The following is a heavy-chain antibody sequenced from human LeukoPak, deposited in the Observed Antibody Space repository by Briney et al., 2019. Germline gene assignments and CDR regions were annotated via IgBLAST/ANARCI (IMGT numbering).Heavy chain of an antibody. V-gene: IGHV3-74*01. CDR1: GLTFSSSW. CDR2: INGDGSST. D-gene: IGHD6-19*01. Sequence: GGSLRLSCAASGLTFSSSWMQWVRQPPGKGLVWVSRINGDGSSTSYADSVKGRFTISRDNAWNTLYLQMNSLRPEDTAVYYCVRVGSVTGSFFDCWGQGTLVTVSS. J-gene: IGHJ4*02. CDR3: VRVGSVTGSFFDC.